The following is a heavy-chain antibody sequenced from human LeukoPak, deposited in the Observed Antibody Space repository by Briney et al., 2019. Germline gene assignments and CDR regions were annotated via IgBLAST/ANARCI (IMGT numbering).Heavy chain of an antibody. Sequence: GGSLRLSCAASGFTFSSYWMSWVRQAPGKGLEWVANIKQDGSEKYYVDSVKGRFTISRDNAKNSLYLQMNSLRAEDTAVYYCGRVLGYSSSLFDYWGQGTLVTVSS. J-gene: IGHJ4*02. CDR2: IKQDGSEK. CDR1: GFTFSSYW. CDR3: GRVLGYSSSLFDY. V-gene: IGHV3-7*01. D-gene: IGHD6-6*01.